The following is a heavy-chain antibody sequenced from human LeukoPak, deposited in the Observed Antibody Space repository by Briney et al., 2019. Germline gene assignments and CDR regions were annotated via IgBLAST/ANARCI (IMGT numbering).Heavy chain of an antibody. CDR3: AKSGDSSGYYFYYFDN. CDR2: ISGNGGTT. V-gene: IGHV3-64*04. Sequence: GGSLRLSCSVSGFTFNNYYIYWVRQAPGKGLEYVSLISGNGGTTYYADSVKGRFTISRDNSKNTLYLQMDSLRAEDTAVYYCAKSGDSSGYYFYYFDNWGQGTLVTVSS. CDR1: GFTFNNYY. J-gene: IGHJ4*02. D-gene: IGHD3-22*01.